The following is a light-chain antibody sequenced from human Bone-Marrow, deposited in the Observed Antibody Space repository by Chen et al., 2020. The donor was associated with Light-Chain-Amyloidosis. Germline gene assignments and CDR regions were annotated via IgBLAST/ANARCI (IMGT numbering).Light chain of an antibody. CDR2: EVT. Sequence: QSALTQPASVSGSPGQSITISCTGTSSDVGGDNHVSWYQQHPDKAPKLMIYEVTNRPSWVPDRFSGSKSDNTASLTISGLQTADEADYFCSSYTMTSTLVFGSGTRVTVL. CDR1: SSDVGGDNH. J-gene: IGLJ1*01. CDR3: SSYTMTSTLV. V-gene: IGLV2-14*01.